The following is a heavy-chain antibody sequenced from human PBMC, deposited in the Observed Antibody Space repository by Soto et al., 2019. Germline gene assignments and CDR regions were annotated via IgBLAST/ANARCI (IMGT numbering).Heavy chain of an antibody. V-gene: IGHV1-69*13. Sequence: GASVKVSCKASGGTFSSYAISWVRQAPGQGLEWMGGVIPIFGTANYAQKFQGRVTITADESTSTAYMELSSLRSEDTAVYYCARTPYSSSPRLDYWGQGTLVTVSS. CDR3: ARTPYSSSPRLDY. J-gene: IGHJ4*02. D-gene: IGHD6-6*01. CDR1: GGTFSSYA. CDR2: VIPIFGTA.